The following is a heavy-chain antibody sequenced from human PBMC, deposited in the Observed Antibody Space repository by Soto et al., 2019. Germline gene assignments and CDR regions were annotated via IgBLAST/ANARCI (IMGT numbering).Heavy chain of an antibody. CDR3: AKERSSGWSFDY. CDR2: ISYDGSNK. V-gene: IGHV3-30*18. CDR1: GFTFSSYG. Sequence: GGSLRLSCAASGFTFSSYGMHWVRQAPGKGLEWVAVISYDGSNKYYADSVKGRFTISRDNSKNTLYLQMNSLRAEDTAVFYCAKERSSGWSFDYWGQGTLVTVSA. J-gene: IGHJ4*02. D-gene: IGHD6-19*01.